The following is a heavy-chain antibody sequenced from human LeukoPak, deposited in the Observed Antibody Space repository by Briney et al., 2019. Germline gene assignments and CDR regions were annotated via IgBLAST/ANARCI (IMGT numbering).Heavy chain of an antibody. D-gene: IGHD4-11*01. J-gene: IGHJ6*03. CDR2: ISGSGGST. CDR1: GFTFSSHA. V-gene: IGHV3-23*01. Sequence: QPGGSLRLSCAASGFTFSSHAMSWVRQAPGKGLEWVSAISGSGGSTYYADSVKGRFTISRDNSKNTLYLQMNSLRAEDTAVYYCARDSLYSKEEFLYYYYMDVWGKGTTVTVSS. CDR3: ARDSLYSKEEFLYYYYMDV.